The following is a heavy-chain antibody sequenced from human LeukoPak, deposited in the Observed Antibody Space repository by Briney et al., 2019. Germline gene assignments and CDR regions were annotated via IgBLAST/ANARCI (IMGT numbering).Heavy chain of an antibody. CDR2: IIPIFGTA. Sequence: ASVKVSCKASGGTFSSYAISWVRQAPGQGLEWMGGIIPIFGTANYAQKFQGRVTITTDESTSTAYMELSSLRSEDTGVYYCAGERSGYFDYWGQGTLVTVSS. J-gene: IGHJ4*02. CDR3: AGERSGYFDY. V-gene: IGHV1-69*05. D-gene: IGHD3-3*01. CDR1: GGTFSSYA.